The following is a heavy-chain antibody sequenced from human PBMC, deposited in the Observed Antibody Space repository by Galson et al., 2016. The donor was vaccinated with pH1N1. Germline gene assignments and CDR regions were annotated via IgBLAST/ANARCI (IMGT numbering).Heavy chain of an antibody. V-gene: IGHV4-34*01. CDR1: GGSFRGYS. J-gene: IGHJ4*02. D-gene: IGHD5-18*01. Sequence: TLSLTCGVDGGSFRGYSWSWIRQPPGKGLEWIGDINDSGNTDYKPSLKTRVTLFVETSKSQFSRILSSLTAAATAVYFGARLKRGFSYGYEGFFDVGSQGGLVTVSS. CDR3: ARLKRGFSYGYEGFFDV. CDR2: INDSGNT.